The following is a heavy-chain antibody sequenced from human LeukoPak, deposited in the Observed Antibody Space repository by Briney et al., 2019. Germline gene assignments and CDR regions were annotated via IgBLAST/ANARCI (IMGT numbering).Heavy chain of an antibody. CDR1: GYTFTGYY. Sequence: ASVKVSCKASGYTFTGYYMHWVRQAPGQGLEWMGWINPNSGGTNYAQKFQGRVTMTRDTSISTAYMELSSLRSDDTAVYYCARDILGGYSYGDEYFQHWGQGTLVTVSS. D-gene: IGHD5-18*01. V-gene: IGHV1-2*02. J-gene: IGHJ1*01. CDR2: INPNSGGT. CDR3: ARDILGGYSYGDEYFQH.